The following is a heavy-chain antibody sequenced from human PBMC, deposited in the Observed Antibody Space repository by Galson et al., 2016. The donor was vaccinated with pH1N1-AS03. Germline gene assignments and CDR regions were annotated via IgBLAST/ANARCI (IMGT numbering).Heavy chain of an antibody. Sequence: SLRLSCAASGFSISASWMSWVRQAPGKGLEWVANIRQDGSEKYYVDSVEGRFTISRDNAKNSLYLQMNSLRDEDRAVYYCAREYPLNYYLDLWGRGTLVTVSS. CDR3: AREYPLNYYLDL. J-gene: IGHJ2*01. CDR2: IRQDGSEK. CDR1: GFSISASW. V-gene: IGHV3-7*03. D-gene: IGHD1-7*01.